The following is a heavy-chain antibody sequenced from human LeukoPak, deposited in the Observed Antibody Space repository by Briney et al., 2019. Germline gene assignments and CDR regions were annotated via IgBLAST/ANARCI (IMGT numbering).Heavy chain of an antibody. CDR3: AKKPATIKFPFDI. V-gene: IGHV3-23*01. Sequence: GGSLRLSCVGSGFSFSTYDMGWVRQTPGKGLEWVSAISTTGGYTEDADSVKGRFTISRDNSQNTLFLQVHSLRAEDTAVYYCAKKPATIKFPFDIWGQGTLVTVSP. CDR2: ISTTGGYT. J-gene: IGHJ4*02. CDR1: GFSFSTYD. D-gene: IGHD5-24*01.